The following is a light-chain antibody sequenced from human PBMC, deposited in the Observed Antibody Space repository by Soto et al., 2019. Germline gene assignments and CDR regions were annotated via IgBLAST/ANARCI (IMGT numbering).Light chain of an antibody. CDR3: QQYHSYPVS. CDR2: AAS. J-gene: IGKJ4*01. CDR1: QDISNF. V-gene: IGKV1-16*02. Sequence: DIQMTQSPSSLSASVGDTVTITCRASQDISNFLAWFQQKPGKAPKSLISAASSLQSGVPSQFSGSGSGTDFTLTISSLQSEDFATYYCQQYHSYPVSFGGGTKVEIK.